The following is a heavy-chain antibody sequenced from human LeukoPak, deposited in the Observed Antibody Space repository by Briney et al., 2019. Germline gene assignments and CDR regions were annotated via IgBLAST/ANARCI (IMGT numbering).Heavy chain of an antibody. CDR3: ARDLRYSSGRSASGMDV. D-gene: IGHD6-19*01. CDR1: GYTFTTYG. J-gene: IGHJ6*03. V-gene: IGHV1-18*01. Sequence: ASVKVSCKASGYTFTTYGITWVRQAPGQGLEWMGWTSGYNGDTNYAQKLQGRVSMTTDTSTSTAYMDLRSLRSDDTAVYYCARDLRYSSGRSASGMDVWGKGTTVTISS. CDR2: TSGYNGDT.